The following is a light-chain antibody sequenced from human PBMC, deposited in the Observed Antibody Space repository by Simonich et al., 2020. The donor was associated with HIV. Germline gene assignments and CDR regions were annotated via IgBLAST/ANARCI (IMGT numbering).Light chain of an antibody. CDR1: DVISSW. CDR2: KAS. V-gene: IGKV1-5*03. J-gene: IGKJ1*01. CDR3: QQYNSYST. Sequence: DIQMTQSPSTLSASVGDRVTITCRANDVISSWLAWYQQKPGKAPKLLIYKASSLESGVPSRFSGSGSGTEFTLTISSLQPDDFATYYCQQYNSYSTFGQGTKVEIK.